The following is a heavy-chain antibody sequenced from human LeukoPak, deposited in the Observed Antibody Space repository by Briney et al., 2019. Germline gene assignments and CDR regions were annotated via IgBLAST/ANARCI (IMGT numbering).Heavy chain of an antibody. D-gene: IGHD2-2*01. V-gene: IGHV1-46*01. CDR2: INPSGGST. CDR1: GYTFTSYY. Sequence: ASVKVSCKASGYTFTSYYMHWVRQAPGQGLEWMGIINPSGGSTNYAQKFQGRVTITADKSTSTAYMELSSLRSEDTAVYYCARDLGRSCSSTSCHRVDPWGQGTLVTVSS. J-gene: IGHJ5*02. CDR3: ARDLGRSCSSTSCHRVDP.